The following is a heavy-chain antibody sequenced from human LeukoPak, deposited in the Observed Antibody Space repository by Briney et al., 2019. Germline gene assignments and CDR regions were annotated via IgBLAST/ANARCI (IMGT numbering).Heavy chain of an antibody. D-gene: IGHD6-19*01. CDR1: GFTVSSNY. CDR2: IYSGGST. Sequence: GGSLRLSCAASGFTVSSNYMSWVRQAPGKGLEWVSVIYSGGSTYYADSVKGRFTISRDNSKNTLYLQMNSLRAEDTAVYYCARHSLSGWYDTFDIWGQGTMVTVSS. V-gene: IGHV3-66*04. CDR3: ARHSLSGWYDTFDI. J-gene: IGHJ3*02.